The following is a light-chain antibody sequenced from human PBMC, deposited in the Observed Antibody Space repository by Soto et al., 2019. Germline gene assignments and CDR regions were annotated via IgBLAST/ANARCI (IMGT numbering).Light chain of an antibody. CDR2: GSS. J-gene: IGKJ1*01. Sequence: EIVLTQSPATLSLSPGERSTRSCGAGQSATSNYSAWYQQKPGQAPRLLIYGSSTRANGIPDRFTGSGSGTDFTLTIRRLEPEDFAVYSCQNYVTSLTTFGKGTKVDIK. CDR3: QNYVTSLTT. V-gene: IGKV3-20*01. CDR1: QSATSNY.